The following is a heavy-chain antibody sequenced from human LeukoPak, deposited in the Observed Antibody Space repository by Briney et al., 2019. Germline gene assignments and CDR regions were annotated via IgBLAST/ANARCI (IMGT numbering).Heavy chain of an antibody. CDR2: INTGNGNT. CDR1: GYTFTSYA. Sequence: ASVKVSCKASGYTFTSYAIHWVRQAPGQRLEWMGWINTGNGNTRYSQKFQGRVTITRDTSASTAYMELSSLRSEDTAMYYCARDGIPAAWWYFDYWGQGSLVTVSS. V-gene: IGHV1-3*04. CDR3: ARDGIPAAWWYFDY. D-gene: IGHD2-15*01. J-gene: IGHJ4*02.